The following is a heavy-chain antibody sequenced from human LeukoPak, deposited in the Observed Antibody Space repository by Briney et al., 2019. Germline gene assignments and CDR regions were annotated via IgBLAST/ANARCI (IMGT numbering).Heavy chain of an antibody. CDR1: GFTFSSYG. D-gene: IGHD4-17*01. V-gene: IGHV3-30*18. CDR3: AKALSSLRDA. Sequence: GGSLRLSCAASGFTFSSYGMHWVRQAPGKGLEWVAVISYDGSNKYYADSVKGRFTISRDNSKNTLYLQINSLRAEDTAVYYCAKALSSLRDAWGQGTLVTVSS. CDR2: ISYDGSNK. J-gene: IGHJ4*02.